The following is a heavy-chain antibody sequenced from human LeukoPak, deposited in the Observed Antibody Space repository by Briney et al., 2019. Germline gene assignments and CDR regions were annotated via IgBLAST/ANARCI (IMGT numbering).Heavy chain of an antibody. CDR1: GGSISSYY. J-gene: IGHJ5*02. D-gene: IGHD2-2*01. V-gene: IGHV4-59*12. Sequence: SETLSLTCTVSGGSISSYYWSWIRQPPGKGLEWIGYIYYSGSTNYNPSLKSRVTISVDTSKNQFSLKLSSVTAADTAVYYCARYYQAVSKASGNWFDPWGQGTLVTVSS. CDR2: IYYSGST. CDR3: ARYYQAVSKASGNWFDP.